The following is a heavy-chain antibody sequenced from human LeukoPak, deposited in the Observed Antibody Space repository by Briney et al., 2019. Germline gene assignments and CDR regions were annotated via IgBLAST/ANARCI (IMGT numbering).Heavy chain of an antibody. CDR3: ARVARPWGISVAGTFDS. V-gene: IGHV3-30*04. CDR1: GFTFSSYA. D-gene: IGHD6-19*01. J-gene: IGHJ4*02. Sequence: GGSLRLSCAASGFTFSSYAMHWVAKLQAKGWEGWPIISIDGSNKYYADSVKGRFTISRDNPQNSLYLQMNSLRAEDTAVYYCARVARPWGISVAGTFDSWGQGTLVTVSS. CDR2: ISIDGSNK.